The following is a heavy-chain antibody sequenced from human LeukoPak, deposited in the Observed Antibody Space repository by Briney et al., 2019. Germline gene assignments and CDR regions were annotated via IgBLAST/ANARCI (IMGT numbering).Heavy chain of an antibody. V-gene: IGHV4-4*02. CDR3: ARYRRDDITGMEEAFDI. CDR2: IYHSGST. J-gene: IGHJ3*02. Sequence: NPSGTLSLTCAVSGGSISSSNWWIWVRQPPGKGLEWIGEIYHSGSTNYNPSLKSRVPMSIDKSKNQFSLKLSSVTAADTAVYHCARYRRDDITGMEEAFDIWGQGTMVTVSS. CDR1: GGSISSSNW. D-gene: IGHD1-20*01.